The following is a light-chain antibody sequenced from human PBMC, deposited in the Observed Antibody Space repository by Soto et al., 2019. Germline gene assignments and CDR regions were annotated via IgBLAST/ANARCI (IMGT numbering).Light chain of an antibody. CDR3: STWDASLAGLVI. CDR2: SNN. Sequence: QSVLTQPPSASGTPGQRVTFSCSGSNSNIGSNPVNWYQQLPGTAPRLLIYSNNQRPSGVPDRFSGSKSGTSASLAISWLLSEDEADYFCSTWDASLAGLVIFGGGTKLTVL. J-gene: IGLJ2*01. CDR1: NSNIGSNP. V-gene: IGLV1-44*01.